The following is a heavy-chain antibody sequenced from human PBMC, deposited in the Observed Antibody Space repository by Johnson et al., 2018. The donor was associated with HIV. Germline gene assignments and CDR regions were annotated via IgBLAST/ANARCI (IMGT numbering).Heavy chain of an antibody. J-gene: IGHJ3*02. D-gene: IGHD6-13*01. Sequence: VQLVESGGGLVQPGRSLRLSCAASGFTFDDYAMHWVRQAPGKGLAWVSGLRWPSGSIGSADSVPGRFTLARDNAKNSLYRQMNSLRAEDTALYYCAKGGAAAGLDAFDIWGQGTMVTVSS. CDR1: GFTFDDYA. CDR2: LRWPSGSI. CDR3: AKGGAAAGLDAFDI. V-gene: IGHV3-9*01.